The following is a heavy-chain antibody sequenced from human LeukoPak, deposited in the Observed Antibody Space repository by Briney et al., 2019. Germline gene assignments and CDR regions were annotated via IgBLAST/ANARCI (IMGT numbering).Heavy chain of an antibody. D-gene: IGHD1-26*01. CDR3: VKDSPPRYSGSPPAY. J-gene: IGHJ4*02. CDR2: IKQDGSEK. CDR1: GFTFSSYW. Sequence: GGSLRLSCAASGFTFSSYWMTWVRQAPGKGLEWVANIKQDGSEKYHVDSVKGRFTISRDNAKNSLYLQMNSLRADDTAVYYCVKDSPPRYSGSPPAYWGQGTLVTVPS. V-gene: IGHV3-7*03.